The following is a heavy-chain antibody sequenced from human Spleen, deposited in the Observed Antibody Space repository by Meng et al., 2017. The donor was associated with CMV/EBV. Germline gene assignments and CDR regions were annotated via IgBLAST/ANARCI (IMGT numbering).Heavy chain of an antibody. V-gene: IGHV1-2*02. J-gene: IGHJ3*01. CDR1: GYTFTGYH. D-gene: IGHD6-6*01. CDR3: ARPFYSSTSVTFDL. Sequence: ASVKVSCKASGYTFTGYHLHWVRQAPGQGLEWMGWINPNNDFTNFALKFQDRVTMTRDTSINTAYMDLSRLRSDDSAIYYCARPFYSSTSVTFDLWGQGTMVTVSS. CDR2: INPNNDFT.